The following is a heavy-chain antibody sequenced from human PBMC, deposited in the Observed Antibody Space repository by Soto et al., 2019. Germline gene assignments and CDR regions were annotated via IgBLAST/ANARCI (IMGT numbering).Heavy chain of an antibody. CDR2: ISGSGGST. D-gene: IGHD6-19*01. J-gene: IGHJ4*02. CDR3: ARERYSSGWYNY. Sequence: GGSLRLSCAASGFTFSSYAMSWVHQAPGKGLEWVSAISGSGGSTYYADSVKGRFTISRDNSKNTLYLQMNSLRAEDTAVYYCARERYSSGWYNYWGQGTLVTVSS. V-gene: IGHV3-23*01. CDR1: GFTFSSYA.